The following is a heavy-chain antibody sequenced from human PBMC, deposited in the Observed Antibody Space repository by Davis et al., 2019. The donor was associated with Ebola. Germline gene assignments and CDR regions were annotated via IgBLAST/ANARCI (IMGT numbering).Heavy chain of an antibody. Sequence: MPSETLSLTCTVSGDSMNNKYWNWIRQPPGKGLEWIGYVYYSGNTDYNPSLKSRVTISRDSSKNTLYLQMHSLRAEDTAVYYCARDGYNYSFFDYWDQGTLVTVSS. CDR2: VYYSGNT. CDR1: GDSMNNKY. V-gene: IGHV4-59*12. J-gene: IGHJ4*02. CDR3: ARDGYNYSFFDY. D-gene: IGHD5-24*01.